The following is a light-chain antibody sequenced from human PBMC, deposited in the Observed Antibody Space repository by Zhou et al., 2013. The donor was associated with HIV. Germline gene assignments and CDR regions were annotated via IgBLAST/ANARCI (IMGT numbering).Light chain of an antibody. Sequence: AIQMTQSPSSLSASVGDRVTITCRASQGIGTDLGWYQQKPGKAPNLLIHTASTLQSGVPSRFSGSGSGTDFTLTISSLQPEDFATYYCLQHNSYPLTFGRRDRRWTIK. CDR3: LQHNSYPLT. J-gene: IGKJ4*01. CDR2: TAS. V-gene: IGKV1-6*01. CDR1: QGIGTD.